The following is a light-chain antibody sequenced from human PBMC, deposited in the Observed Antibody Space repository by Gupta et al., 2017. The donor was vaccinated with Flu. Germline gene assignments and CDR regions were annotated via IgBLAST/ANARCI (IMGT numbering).Light chain of an antibody. CDR1: QSVLYSSNNKNY. Sequence: DIVMTQSLDSLAVSLGERATINCKSSQSVLYSSNNKNYLAWYQQKPGQPPKLLIYWASTRESGVPDRFSGNGSGTDFTLTISSLQAEDVAVYYCQQYYSTPRALTFGGGTKVEIK. V-gene: IGKV4-1*01. J-gene: IGKJ4*01. CDR3: QQYYSTPRALT. CDR2: WAS.